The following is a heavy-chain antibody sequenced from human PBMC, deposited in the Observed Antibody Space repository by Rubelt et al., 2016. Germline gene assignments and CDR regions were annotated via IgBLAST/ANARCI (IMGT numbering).Heavy chain of an antibody. D-gene: IGHD1-7*01. J-gene: IGHJ4*02. CDR2: ISHDVSSK. CDR3: WKIKDGWNYGPSDY. V-gene: IGHV3-30*18. Sequence: VKLVESGGGLVKTGGSLRLSCAASGFTFSNAWMTWVRQAPGKGLEWVAVISHDVSSKYYANSVKGRFTNPRDNSKKTLDLQRNSPGADETAVYYCWKIKDGWNYGPSDYWGQGTLVTFSA. CDR1: GFTFSNAW.